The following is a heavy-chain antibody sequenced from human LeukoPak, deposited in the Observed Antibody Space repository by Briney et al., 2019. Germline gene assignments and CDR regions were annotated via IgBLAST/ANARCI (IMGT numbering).Heavy chain of an antibody. D-gene: IGHD4-23*01. J-gene: IGHJ3*02. CDR1: GFTFDDYA. Sequence: PGGSLRLSCAASGFTFDDYAMHWVRQAPGKGLEWVSGISWNSGSIGYADSVKGRFTISRDNAKNSLYLQMNSLRAEDTAVYYCAVLTTTVVTGAFDIWGQGTMVTVSS. CDR3: AVLTTTVVTGAFDI. CDR2: ISWNSGSI. V-gene: IGHV3-9*01.